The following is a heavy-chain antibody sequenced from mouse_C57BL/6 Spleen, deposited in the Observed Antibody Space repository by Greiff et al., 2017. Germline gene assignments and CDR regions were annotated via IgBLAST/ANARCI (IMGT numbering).Heavy chain of an antibody. CDR2: FYPGSGSI. D-gene: IGHD2-2*01. CDR3: ARHEEDYGYANWYFDV. J-gene: IGHJ1*03. CDR1: GYTFTEYT. Sequence: VQLQQSGAELVKPGASVKLSCKASGYTFTEYTIHWVKQRSGQGLEWIGWFYPGSGSIKYNEKFKDKATLTADKSSSTVYMELSRLTSEDTAVYFCARHEEDYGYANWYFDVWGTGTTVTVSS. V-gene: IGHV1-62-2*01.